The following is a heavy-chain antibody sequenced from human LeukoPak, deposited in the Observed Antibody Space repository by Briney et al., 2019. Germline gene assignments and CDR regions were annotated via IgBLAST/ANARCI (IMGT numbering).Heavy chain of an antibody. CDR3: ARRLTQYDCFDP. J-gene: IGHJ5*02. CDR1: GDSVSSNSVT. Sequence: SQTLSLTCAISGDSVSSNSVTWNWIRQSPSRGLEWLGRTYYRSTWYNDYAVSVRGRITVNPVTSKNQFSLHLNSVTPEDTAVYYCARRLTQYDCFDPWGQGILVTVSS. D-gene: IGHD2-2*01. V-gene: IGHV6-1*01. CDR2: TYYRSTWYN.